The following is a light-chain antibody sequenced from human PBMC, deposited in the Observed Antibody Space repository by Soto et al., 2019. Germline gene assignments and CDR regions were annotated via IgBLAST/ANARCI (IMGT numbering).Light chain of an antibody. Sequence: QSLLTQPPSVSGAPGQRVTISCTGSSSNIGAGYDVHWYQQLPGTAPKLLIYGNSNRPSGVPDRFSGSKSGTSASLAITGLQAEDEAGYYRQSYDSCLGRSVFGGGPKLTGL. CDR1: SSNIGAGYD. CDR3: QSYDSCLGRSV. J-gene: IGLJ3*02. V-gene: IGLV1-40*01. CDR2: GNS.